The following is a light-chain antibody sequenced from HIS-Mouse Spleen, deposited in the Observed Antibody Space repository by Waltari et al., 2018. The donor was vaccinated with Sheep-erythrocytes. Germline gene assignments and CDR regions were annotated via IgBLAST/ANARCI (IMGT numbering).Light chain of an antibody. CDR1: ALPKKY. J-gene: IGLJ1*01. V-gene: IGLV3-10*01. CDR2: EDS. Sequence: SYELTQPPSVSVSPGQTARITCSGDALPKKYAYWYQHKSGQAPVLVIYEDSKRPSGIPERFSGSSSGTMATLTISGLQAEDEADYYCCSYAGSYNHVFATGTKVTVL. CDR3: CSYAGSYNHV.